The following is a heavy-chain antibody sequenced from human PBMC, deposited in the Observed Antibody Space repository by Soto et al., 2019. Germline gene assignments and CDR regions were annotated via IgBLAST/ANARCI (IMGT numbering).Heavy chain of an antibody. D-gene: IGHD5-18*01. V-gene: IGHV3-11*01. J-gene: IGHJ4*02. CDR1: GFTFSGSY. CDR2: ISGSGITT. Sequence: GGLRLSCAASGFTFSGSYMSWIRQAPGNGLEWVSYISGSGITTYYADSVKGRFTISRDNAKNSLYLQMNSLRAEDTAVYYCAKGYRYGSFDYWGQGTLVTVSS. CDR3: AKGYRYGSFDY.